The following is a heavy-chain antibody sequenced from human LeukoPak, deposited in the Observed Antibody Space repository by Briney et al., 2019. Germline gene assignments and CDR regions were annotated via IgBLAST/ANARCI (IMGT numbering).Heavy chain of an antibody. Sequence: PSETLSLTCTVSGGSVSRGGYYWNWIRQHPGKGLEWIGFTSYSEGTYYNPSLMSRITISVDRSQNQFSLKMRDVTAADTAVYFCAAADWESFYFDSWGQGALVAVSS. J-gene: IGHJ4*02. CDR2: TSYSEGT. CDR3: AAADWESFYFDS. V-gene: IGHV4-31*03. D-gene: IGHD1-26*01. CDR1: GGSVSRGGYY.